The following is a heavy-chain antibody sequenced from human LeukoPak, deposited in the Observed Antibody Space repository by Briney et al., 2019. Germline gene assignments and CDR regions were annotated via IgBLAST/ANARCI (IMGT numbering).Heavy chain of an antibody. J-gene: IGHJ4*02. CDR3: AREVEYGDGYNPGGY. CDR2: INWNGGST. CDR1: GFTFDDYG. V-gene: IGHV3-20*04. Sequence: GGSLRLSCAASGFTFDDYGMSWVRQAPGKGLEWVSGINWNGGSTGYADSVKGRFTISRDNAKNSLYLQMNSLRAEDTALYYCAREVEYGDGYNPGGYWGQGTLVTVSS. D-gene: IGHD5-24*01.